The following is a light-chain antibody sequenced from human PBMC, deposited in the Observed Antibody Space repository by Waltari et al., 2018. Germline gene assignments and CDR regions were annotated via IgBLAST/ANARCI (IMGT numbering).Light chain of an antibody. J-gene: IGKJ1*01. V-gene: IGKV1-5*03. CDR3: QQYNSFPWT. CDR1: QNINYW. Sequence: DIRMTQSPSTLSASVGDRVTITCRASQNINYWLAWYQQKPGKAPNLLIYKASSLESGVPSRFSGSGSGTEFTLTISSLQPGDFATYYCQQYNSFPWTFGQGTKVEIK. CDR2: KAS.